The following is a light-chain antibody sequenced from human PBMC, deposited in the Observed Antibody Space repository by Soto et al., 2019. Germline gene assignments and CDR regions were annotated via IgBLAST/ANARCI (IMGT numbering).Light chain of an antibody. V-gene: IGKV4-1*01. CDR3: QQYYRAPRT. J-gene: IGKJ2*01. CDR2: WAS. CDR1: RSLFYSPHNKSY. Sequence: DIVMTQSPDSLAVSLGERATINCTSGRSLFYSPHNKSYLAWYQQKVGQPPQMLIYWASTRESGVPDRFRGSGSGTDFTLTISSLQADDVAVYYCQQYYRAPRTFGQGTKVEI.